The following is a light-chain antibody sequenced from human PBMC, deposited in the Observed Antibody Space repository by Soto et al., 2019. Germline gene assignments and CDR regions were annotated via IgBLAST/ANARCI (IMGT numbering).Light chain of an antibody. CDR1: ISNIGIEF. J-gene: IGLJ2*01. V-gene: IGLV1-51*01. CDR3: GAWDNSLSAIV. Sequence: QSVLTQPPSVSAAPGQKVTISCSGSISNIGIEFVSWYQHFPGTAPKLLIYDNIKRPSGIPDRFSGSKSGTSATLGITGLQTGDEADYYCGAWDNSLSAIVFGGGTKVTVL. CDR2: DNI.